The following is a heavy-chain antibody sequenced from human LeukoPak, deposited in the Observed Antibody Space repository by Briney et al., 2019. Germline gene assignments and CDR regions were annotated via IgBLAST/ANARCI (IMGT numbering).Heavy chain of an antibody. D-gene: IGHD3-3*01. CDR3: AKGTGVLRFLEWLLLTLNFDY. CDR1: GFTFSSYA. J-gene: IGHJ4*02. CDR2: ISGSGGST. Sequence: GGSLRLSCAASGFTFSSYAMSWVRQAPGKGLEWVSAISGSGGSTYYADSVKGRFTISRDNSKNTLYLQMNSLRAEDTAVYYCAKGTGVLRFLEWLLLTLNFDYWGQGTLVTVSS. V-gene: IGHV3-23*01.